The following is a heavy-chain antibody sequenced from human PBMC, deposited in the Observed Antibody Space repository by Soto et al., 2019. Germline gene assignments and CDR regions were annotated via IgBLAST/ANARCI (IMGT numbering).Heavy chain of an antibody. D-gene: IGHD1-1*01. CDR1: GGTFSRYA. J-gene: IGHJ4*02. Sequence: QVQLVQSGAEVKKPGSSVKVSCKASGGTFSRYAISWVRQAPGQGLQWMGQTMPIFGTADYAQKFQGRVTITADESTTTASMELTSLTSEDTAVYYCARQVWKSGFDSWGQGTLVTVSS. CDR3: ARQVWKSGFDS. V-gene: IGHV1-69*12. CDR2: TMPIFGTA.